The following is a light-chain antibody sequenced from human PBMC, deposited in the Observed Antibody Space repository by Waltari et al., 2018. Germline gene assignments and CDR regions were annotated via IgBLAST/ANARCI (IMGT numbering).Light chain of an antibody. CDR1: SSDVGAYNY. CDR2: DVN. CDR3: SSYTTSTSLV. Sequence: QSALTQPASVSGSPGQSITISCTGTSSDVGAYNYVSWYQQHPGKAPKLMLYDVNHRPSVVSNRFAGSNAGNTASLTISGLQAEDEADYYCSSYTTSTSLVFGGGTKLTVL. V-gene: IGLV2-14*03. J-gene: IGLJ2*01.